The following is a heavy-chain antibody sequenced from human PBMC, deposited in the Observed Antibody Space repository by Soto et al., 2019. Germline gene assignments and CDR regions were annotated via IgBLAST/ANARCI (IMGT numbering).Heavy chain of an antibody. D-gene: IGHD1-26*01. CDR2: FGPEDGQR. V-gene: IGHV1-24*01. CDR1: GYTLSEVS. CDR3: ATDRTGGSYLDYIHH. Sequence: QVQVEQSGAEVKKPGASVKVSCKVSGYTLSEVSIHWVRQAPGKGLEWVGGFGPEDGQRVYAQKLQGRVTMTEDTSTDTAYMELSSLTSEDTAVYYCATDRTGGSYLDYIHHWGQGTLIIVSS. J-gene: IGHJ1*01.